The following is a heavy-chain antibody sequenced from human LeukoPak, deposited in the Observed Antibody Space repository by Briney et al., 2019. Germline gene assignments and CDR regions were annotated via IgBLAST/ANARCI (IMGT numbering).Heavy chain of an antibody. Sequence: PGGSLRLSCAASGFALSSHWMTWVRQVPGRGPEWVANVNQDGSETYYLDSVKGRFTTSKDNAKNSLYLQMNSLRAEDTALYHCARNNGMDVWGQGTTVIVSS. CDR3: ARNNGMDV. CDR1: GFALSSHW. J-gene: IGHJ6*02. V-gene: IGHV3-7*03. CDR2: VNQDGSET.